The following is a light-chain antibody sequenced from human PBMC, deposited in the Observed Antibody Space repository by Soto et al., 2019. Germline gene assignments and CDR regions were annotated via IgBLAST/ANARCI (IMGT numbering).Light chain of an antibody. CDR2: DVS. Sequence: QSALTQPASVSGSPGQSITISCTGTNSDVGGYNYVSWYQQHPGKAPKLMIYDVSYRPSGVSNRFSGSKSGNTASLTISGLQAEDESDYYCSSYTSSSTQVFGTGTKVTVL. J-gene: IGLJ1*01. CDR3: SSYTSSSTQV. CDR1: NSDVGGYNY. V-gene: IGLV2-14*01.